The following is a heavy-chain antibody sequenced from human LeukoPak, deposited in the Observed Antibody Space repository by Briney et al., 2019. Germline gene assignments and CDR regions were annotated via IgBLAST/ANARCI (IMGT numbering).Heavy chain of an antibody. CDR1: GFIVSTNY. J-gene: IGHJ1*01. D-gene: IGHD4-17*01. V-gene: IGHV3-66*02. CDR2: LFNDRRT. CDR3: AKDVVIGASYDYGDYIPLPH. Sequence: PGGSLRLSCAASGFIVSTNYMTWVRQAPGKGLQWVAILFNDRRTFYADTVKGRFTVSRDNSKNTLYLQMNSLRPEDTAVYYCAKDVVIGASYDYGDYIPLPHWGQGTLVTVSS.